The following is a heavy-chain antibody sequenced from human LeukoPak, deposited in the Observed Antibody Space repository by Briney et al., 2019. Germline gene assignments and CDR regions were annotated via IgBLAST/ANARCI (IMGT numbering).Heavy chain of an antibody. CDR2: LNSDGSST. CDR3: ARSSRQQPTTWWYFDL. D-gene: IGHD6-13*01. Sequence: PGGSLRLSCGAFGFSFINAWMSWVRQAPGKGLVWVSRLNSDGSSTDYADSVKGRFTISRDNAKNTLYLQMNSLRVEDTAVYYCARSSRQQPTTWWYFDLWGRGTLVTVSS. J-gene: IGHJ2*01. V-gene: IGHV3-74*01. CDR1: GFSFINAW.